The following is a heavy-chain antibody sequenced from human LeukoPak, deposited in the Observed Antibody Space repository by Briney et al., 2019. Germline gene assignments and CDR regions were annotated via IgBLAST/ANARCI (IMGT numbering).Heavy chain of an antibody. CDR1: GYTFTSYA. Sequence: ASVKVSCKASGYTFTSYAIHWVRQAPGQRLEWMGWISAGNGNTKYSQNFQGRVTFISNTSATTAFMELSSLRSEDAAVYYCARVFHDSSGYYPYYFDYWGQGTLVTVSS. J-gene: IGHJ4*02. V-gene: IGHV1-3*01. CDR2: ISAGNGNT. CDR3: ARVFHDSSGYYPYYFDY. D-gene: IGHD3-22*01.